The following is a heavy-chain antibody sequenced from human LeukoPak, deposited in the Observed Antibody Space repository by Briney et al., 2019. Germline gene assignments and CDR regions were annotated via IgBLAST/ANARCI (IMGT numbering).Heavy chain of an antibody. D-gene: IGHD1-14*01. CDR1: GFTFSSYA. V-gene: IGHV3-23*01. CDR2: ISGSGGST. Sequence: GGSLRLSCAASGFTFSSYAMSWVRQAPGKGLEWVSAISGSGGSTYYADSVKGRFTISRDNSKNTLYLQMNSLRAEDTAVYYCAGGGQGPGYFDYWGQGTLVTVSS. J-gene: IGHJ4*02. CDR3: AGGGQGPGYFDY.